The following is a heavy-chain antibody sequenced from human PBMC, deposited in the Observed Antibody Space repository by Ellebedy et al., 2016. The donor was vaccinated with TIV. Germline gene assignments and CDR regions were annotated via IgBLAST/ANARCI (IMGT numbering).Heavy chain of an antibody. CDR2: ISYDGTTK. D-gene: IGHD3-22*01. V-gene: IGHV3-30-3*01. Sequence: PGGSLRLSCTVSGLTFSSYPIHWVRLAPGKGLEWVTLISYDGTTKYNADSVRGRFTISRDISKNTVYLQMNNLGGDDTALHYCATSAVGHSHGYYFDYWGQGTLVTVSA. CDR1: GLTFSSYP. J-gene: IGHJ4*02. CDR3: ATSAVGHSHGYYFDY.